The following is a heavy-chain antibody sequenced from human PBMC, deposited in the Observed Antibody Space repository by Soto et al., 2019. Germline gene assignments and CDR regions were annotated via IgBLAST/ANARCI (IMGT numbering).Heavy chain of an antibody. CDR3: ARGNPFNYAGFDV. CDR2: MNAKSGDT. CDR1: GYTFSDFD. J-gene: IGHJ6*02. D-gene: IGHD3-16*01. V-gene: IGHV1-8*01. Sequence: QAHLEQSGAEVKRPGASVKVSCKASGYTFSDFDINWLRQASGQGPEWMGWMNAKSGDTFFAQRVQGKFNMTWDTCLSTAYMEVGSLTSDDTAIYFCARGNPFNYAGFDVWGQGTTVAVSS.